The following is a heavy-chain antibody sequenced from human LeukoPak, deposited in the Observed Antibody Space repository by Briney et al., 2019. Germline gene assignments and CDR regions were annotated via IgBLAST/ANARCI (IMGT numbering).Heavy chain of an antibody. CDR1: GGSISSYY. Sequence: SETLSLTCTVSGGSISSYYWSWIRQPPGKGLEWIGYIYYSGSTNYNPSLKSRVTISVDTSKNQFSLKLSSVTAADTAVYYCARTVLLWFGELLGGWFDPWGQGTLVTVSS. CDR2: IYYSGST. J-gene: IGHJ5*02. CDR3: ARTVLLWFGELLGGWFDP. D-gene: IGHD3-10*01. V-gene: IGHV4-59*01.